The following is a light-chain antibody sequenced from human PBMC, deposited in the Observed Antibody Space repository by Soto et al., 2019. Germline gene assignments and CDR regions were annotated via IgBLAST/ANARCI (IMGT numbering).Light chain of an antibody. Sequence: QAVVTQSPSASASLGASVKLTCTLSSGHSNYAIAWHQQLPEKGPRYLMKVNSDGSHSKGDGIPDRFSGSSSGAERYLTISSLQSEDEADYYCQTWDTGIVLFGGGTKVNVL. J-gene: IGLJ2*01. CDR2: VNSDGSH. CDR1: SGHSNYA. V-gene: IGLV4-69*01. CDR3: QTWDTGIVL.